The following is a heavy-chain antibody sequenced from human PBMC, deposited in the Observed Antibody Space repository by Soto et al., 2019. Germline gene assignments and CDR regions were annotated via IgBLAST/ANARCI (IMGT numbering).Heavy chain of an antibody. Sequence: EVQLVESGGGLVQPGGSLKLSCAASGFTFSGAAMHWVRQASGKGLEWVGRIRTKANSYATEYAASVKGRFTISRDDSKNTAYLQMNSLKTEDTAVYYCTRWNEQNYYDSSGYRGDFDYWGQGTLVTVSS. CDR2: IRTKANSYAT. CDR3: TRWNEQNYYDSSGYRGDFDY. V-gene: IGHV3-73*02. D-gene: IGHD3-22*01. J-gene: IGHJ4*02. CDR1: GFTFSGAA.